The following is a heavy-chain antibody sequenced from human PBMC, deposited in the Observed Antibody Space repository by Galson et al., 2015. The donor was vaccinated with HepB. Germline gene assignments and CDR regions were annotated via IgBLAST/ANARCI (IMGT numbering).Heavy chain of an antibody. CDR2: TRSDGRSQ. CDR1: GFTFSSYG. CDR3: AKDFTGELAMDD. J-gene: IGHJ4*02. Sequence: SLRLSCAASGFTFSSYGMHWVRQAPGKGLEWVAFTRSDGRSQHYGDSVKGRFTISRDNSENTLYLQMDSLRAEDTALYYCAKDFTGELAMDDWGQGTPVAVSS. D-gene: IGHD5-18*01. V-gene: IGHV3-30*02.